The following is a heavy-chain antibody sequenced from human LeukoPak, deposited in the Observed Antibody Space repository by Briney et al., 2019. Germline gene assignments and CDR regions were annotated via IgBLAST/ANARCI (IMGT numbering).Heavy chain of an antibody. CDR2: VYHTGST. V-gene: IGHV4-38-2*01. D-gene: IGHD3-10*01. CDR3: ARAGWIITSGIDY. Sequence: SETLSLTCAVSGYSISRGYYWALIRQPPGKGLEWIGTVYHTGSTYYNPSLDSRVTVSVDTSKNEFSLNLKSVTAADTAVYYCARAGWIITSGIDYWGQGALVTVSS. J-gene: IGHJ4*02. CDR1: GYSISRGYY.